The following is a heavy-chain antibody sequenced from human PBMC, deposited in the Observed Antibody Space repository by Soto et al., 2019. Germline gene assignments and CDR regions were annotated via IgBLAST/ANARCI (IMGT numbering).Heavy chain of an antibody. D-gene: IGHD4-17*01. CDR2: INRSGGST. CDR1: GYTFTSYY. J-gene: IGHJ3*01. Sequence: QVQLVQSGAEVKKPGASVKVSCKASGYTFTSYYMHWVRQAPGQGLEWMGIINRSGGSTSYAQKFQGRVTMTRDTSTSTVYMELSSMRSEDTAVYYCASGKVIYDYGGNGDAFDLWGQGTMVTVSS. V-gene: IGHV1-46*01. CDR3: ASGKVIYDYGGNGDAFDL.